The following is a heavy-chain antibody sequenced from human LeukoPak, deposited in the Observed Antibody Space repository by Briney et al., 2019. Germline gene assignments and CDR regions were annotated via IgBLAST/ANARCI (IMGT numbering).Heavy chain of an antibody. J-gene: IGHJ6*02. V-gene: IGHV5-51*01. CDR2: IYPGDSDT. CDR1: GYSFTSYW. D-gene: IGHD6-19*01. Sequence: GESLKISCKGSGYSFTSYWIGWVRQMPGKGLEWMGIIYPGDSDTRYSPSFQGQVTISADKSISTAYLQWSSLKASDTAMYYCARLPAGRYRVQWLTYGMDVWGQGTTVTVSS. CDR3: ARLPAGRYRVQWLTYGMDV.